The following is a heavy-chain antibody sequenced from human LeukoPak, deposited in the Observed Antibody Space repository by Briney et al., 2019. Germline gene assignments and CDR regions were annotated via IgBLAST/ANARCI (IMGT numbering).Heavy chain of an antibody. D-gene: IGHD3-9*01. V-gene: IGHV3-53*01. J-gene: IGHJ3*02. CDR3: AREALSYYDILTGTPGTFDI. CDR1: GFTFSSYA. CDR2: IYSGGST. Sequence: PGGSLRLSCAASGFTFSSYAMSWVRQAPGKGLEWVSVIYSGGSTYYADSVKGRFTISRDNSKNTLYLQMNSLRAEDTAVYYCAREALSYYDILTGTPGTFDIWGQGTMVTVSS.